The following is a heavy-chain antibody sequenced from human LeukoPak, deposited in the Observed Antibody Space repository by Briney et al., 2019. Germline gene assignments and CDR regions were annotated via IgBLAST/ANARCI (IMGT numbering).Heavy chain of an antibody. D-gene: IGHD6-19*01. CDR1: GLTFRTYG. J-gene: IGHJ4*02. CDR3: ASSSGWYLSSDY. V-gene: IGHV3-33*01. CDR2: IWYDGSDK. Sequence: PGRSLRLSCAASGLTFRTYGMHWVRQAPGKGLEWVAVIWYDGSDKYHADSVKGRFTISRDNSKNMLYLQMNSLRAEDTAVYYCASSSGWYLSSDYWGQGTLVTVSS.